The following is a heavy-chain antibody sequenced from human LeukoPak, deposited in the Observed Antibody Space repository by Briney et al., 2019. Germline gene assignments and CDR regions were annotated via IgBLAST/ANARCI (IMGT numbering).Heavy chain of an antibody. Sequence: SEILSLTCTVSGGSISSSSYYWGWIRQPPGKGLEWIGSIYYSGSTYYNPSLKSRVTISVDTSKNQFSLKLSSVTAADTAVYYCARGSSGWYFDYWGQGTLVTVSS. D-gene: IGHD6-19*01. V-gene: IGHV4-39*07. CDR1: GGSISSSSYY. CDR3: ARGSSGWYFDY. CDR2: IYYSGST. J-gene: IGHJ4*02.